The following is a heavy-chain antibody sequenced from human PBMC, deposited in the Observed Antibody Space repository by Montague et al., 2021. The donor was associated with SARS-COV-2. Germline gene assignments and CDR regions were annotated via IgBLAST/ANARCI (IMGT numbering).Heavy chain of an antibody. D-gene: IGHD3-16*01. J-gene: IGHJ6*02. V-gene: IGHV4-39*02. CDR2: LHNGGTT. CDR1: GGSISSSTYY. CDR3: ARTSKLRESSSGNYYYHAMDV. Sequence: SETLSLTCNVSGGSISSSTYYWGWIRQPPGKGLKWIGNLHNGGTTYYSPSPKSRVTISVDTSKNHFSLDMASVTAADTAVYYCARTSKLRESSSGNYYYHAMDVWGQGTTVTVSS.